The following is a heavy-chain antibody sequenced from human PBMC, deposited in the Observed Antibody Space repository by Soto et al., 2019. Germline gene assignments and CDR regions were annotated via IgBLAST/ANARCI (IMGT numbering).Heavy chain of an antibody. Sequence: GESLKISCKGSGYSFTSYWISWVRQMPGKGLEWMGRIDPSDSYTNYSPSFQGHVTISADKSISTAYLQWSSLKASDTAMYYCAIDYGDYVPYYYGMDVWGPGTTVTVSS. CDR3: AIDYGDYVPYYYGMDV. CDR1: GYSFTSYW. V-gene: IGHV5-10-1*01. J-gene: IGHJ6*02. D-gene: IGHD4-17*01. CDR2: IDPSDSYT.